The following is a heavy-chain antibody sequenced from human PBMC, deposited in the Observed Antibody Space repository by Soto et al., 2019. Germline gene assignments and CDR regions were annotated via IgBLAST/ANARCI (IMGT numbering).Heavy chain of an antibody. J-gene: IGHJ4*02. CDR1: GFTFSNYA. D-gene: IGHD2-15*01. CDR3: AKDRFTPYYFDY. CDR2: ISGSGGIT. V-gene: IGHV3-23*01. Sequence: EVQLLESGGGLVQPGGSLRLSCAASGFTFSNYAMSWVRQAPGKGLEWVSDISGSGGITYYADSVKGRFTISRDNSKSTLYLQVNSLRAEDTAVYYCAKDRFTPYYFDYWSQGTLVTVSS.